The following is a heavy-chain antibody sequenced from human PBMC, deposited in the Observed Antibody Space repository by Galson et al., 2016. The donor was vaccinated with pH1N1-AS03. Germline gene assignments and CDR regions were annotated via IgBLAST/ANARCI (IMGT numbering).Heavy chain of an antibody. CDR1: GYTFTGHW. Sequence: SVKVSCKASGYTFTGHWIHWVRQAPGQGPEWMGWINPNGGDTKYAQKFQGRVTMTRDTPITTAYWELSGRRSDDTAVYSCATYRHCYGSSGPTTPYGLDVWGQGTTVTVSS. J-gene: IGHJ6*02. CDR2: INPNGGDT. V-gene: IGHV1-2*02. CDR3: ATYRHCYGSSGPTTPYGLDV. D-gene: IGHD3-22*01.